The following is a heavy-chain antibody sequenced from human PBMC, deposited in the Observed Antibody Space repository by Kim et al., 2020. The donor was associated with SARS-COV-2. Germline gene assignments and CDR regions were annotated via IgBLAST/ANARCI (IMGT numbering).Heavy chain of an antibody. CDR3: ALARYYYDTIGEKTSRPLDY. CDR2: IYYSGSS. V-gene: IGHV4-39*07. CDR1: GGSISSISYY. Sequence: SETLSLTCTVSGGSISSISYYWGWIRQPPGKGLEWIGSIYYSGSSYYNPSLKSRVTISVDTSENQFSLKLSSGTAADTAVYYCALARYYYDTIGEKTSRPLDYWGQGTLVSVSS. D-gene: IGHD3-22*01. J-gene: IGHJ4*02.